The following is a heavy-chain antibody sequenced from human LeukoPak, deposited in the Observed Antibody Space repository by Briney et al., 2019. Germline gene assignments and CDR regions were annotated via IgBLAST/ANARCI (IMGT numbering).Heavy chain of an antibody. D-gene: IGHD6-19*01. CDR3: TREAPSGWQSY. Sequence: GGSLRLSCTASGFTFGDYAMSWFRQAPGKGLEWVGFIRSKAYGGTTEYAASVKGRFTISRDDSKSIAYLQMSSLKTEDTAVYYCTREAPSGWQSYWGQGTLVTVSS. V-gene: IGHV3-49*03. CDR2: IRSKAYGGTT. CDR1: GFTFGDYA. J-gene: IGHJ4*02.